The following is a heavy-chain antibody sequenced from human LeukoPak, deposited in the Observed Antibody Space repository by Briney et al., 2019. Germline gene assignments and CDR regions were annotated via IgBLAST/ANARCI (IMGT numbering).Heavy chain of an antibody. D-gene: IGHD4-11*01. J-gene: IGHJ4*02. CDR1: GFTFSSYA. CDR3: ARESYSNYGVAVRFDY. CDR2: IKQDGSEK. Sequence: GSLRLSCAASGFTFSSYAMHWVRQAPGKGLEWVANIKQDGSEKYYVDSVKGRFTISRDNAKNSLYLQMNSPRAEDTAVYYCARESYSNYGVAVRFDYWGQGTLVTVSS. V-gene: IGHV3-7*01.